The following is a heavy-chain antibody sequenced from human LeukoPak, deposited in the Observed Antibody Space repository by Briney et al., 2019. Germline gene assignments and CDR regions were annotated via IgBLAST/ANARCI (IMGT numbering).Heavy chain of an antibody. CDR3: ARNDYGDYAPFDY. CDR2: IYHSGST. CDR1: GGSGGSISSSNW. Sequence: SGTLSLTCAVSGGSGGSISSSNWWNWVRQPPGKGLEWIGEIYHSGSTNYNPSLKSRVTISIDKSKNQFSLKLNSVTAADTAVYYCARNDYGDYAPFDYWGQGTLVTVSS. J-gene: IGHJ4*02. V-gene: IGHV4-4*02. D-gene: IGHD4-17*01.